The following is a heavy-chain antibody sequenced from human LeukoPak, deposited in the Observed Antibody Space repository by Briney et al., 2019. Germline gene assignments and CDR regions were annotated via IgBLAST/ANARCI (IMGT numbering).Heavy chain of an antibody. CDR3: AKDPHFYYYYYMDA. CDR1: GFSFSDYA. J-gene: IGHJ6*03. V-gene: IGHV3-23*01. CDR2: ISGSGGDT. Sequence: GGSLRLSCAASGFSFSDYAMSWVRQAPGKGLEWVSAISGSGGDTYFADSVKGRFTISRDNSKRTGFLQMDSLRAEDTAVYYCAKDPHFYYYYYMDAWGNGTTVTVSS.